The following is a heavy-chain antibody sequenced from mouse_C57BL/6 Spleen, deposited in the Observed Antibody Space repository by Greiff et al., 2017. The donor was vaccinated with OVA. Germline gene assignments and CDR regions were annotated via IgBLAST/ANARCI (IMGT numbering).Heavy chain of an antibody. J-gene: IGHJ3*01. CDR2: IHPNSGST. CDR3: ALITTVVATDY. D-gene: IGHD1-1*01. V-gene: IGHV1-64*01. CDR1: GYTFTSYW. Sequence: VQLKQPGAELVKPGASVKLSCKASGYTFTSYWMHWVKQRPGQGLEWIGMIHPNSGSTNYNEKFKSKATLTVDKSSSTAYMQLSSLTSEDSAVYYCALITTVVATDYWGQVTLVTVSA.